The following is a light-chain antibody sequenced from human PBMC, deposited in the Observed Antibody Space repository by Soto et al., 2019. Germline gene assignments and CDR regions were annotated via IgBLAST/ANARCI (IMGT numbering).Light chain of an antibody. J-gene: IGKJ1*01. CDR3: QQYNYLWT. CDR2: EAS. V-gene: IGKV1-5*03. CDR1: QSICSA. Sequence: DTQMTQSPSTLSASVGDRVTITCRASQSICSALAWYQQKPGKAPKLLIFEASILQSGVPSRFSGSESKKEFTLTIISLQPDDFATYYCQQYNYLWTFGQGTKV.